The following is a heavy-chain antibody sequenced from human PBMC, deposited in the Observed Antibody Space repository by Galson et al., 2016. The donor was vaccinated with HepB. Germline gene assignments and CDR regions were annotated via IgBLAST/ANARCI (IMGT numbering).Heavy chain of an antibody. V-gene: IGHV3-73*01. D-gene: IGHD5-24*01. Sequence: SLRLSCAASGFVFSGSAIHWVRQASGRGLEWVGRIRSNIESYATGYIASVKGRFTISRDDSKDTAYLQMNSLKIDDTAVYYCTRIEEAREGIKGTFNVWGQGTMVTVSS. J-gene: IGHJ3*01. CDR3: TRIEEAREGIKGTFNV. CDR2: IRSNIESYAT. CDR1: GFVFSGSA.